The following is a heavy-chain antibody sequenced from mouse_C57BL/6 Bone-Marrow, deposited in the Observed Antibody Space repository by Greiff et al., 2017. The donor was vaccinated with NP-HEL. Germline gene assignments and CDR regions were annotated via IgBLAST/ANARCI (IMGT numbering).Heavy chain of an antibody. Sequence: VKLMESGPGLVQPSQSLSITCTVSGFSLTSYGVHWVRQSPGKGLEWLGVIWRGGSTDYNAAFMSRLSITKDNSKSQVFFKMNSLQADDTAIYYCAKTGNYGYAMDYWGQGTSVTVSS. CDR2: IWRGGST. CDR1: GFSLTSYG. J-gene: IGHJ4*01. D-gene: IGHD2-1*01. V-gene: IGHV2-5*01. CDR3: AKTGNYGYAMDY.